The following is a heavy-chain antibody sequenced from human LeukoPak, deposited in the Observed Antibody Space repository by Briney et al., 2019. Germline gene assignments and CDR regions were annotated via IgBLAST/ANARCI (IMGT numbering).Heavy chain of an antibody. CDR1: GFTFDNYA. CDR2: ISWNRGSI. V-gene: IGHV3-9*01. Sequence: PGGSLRLSCAASGFTFDNYAMHWVRQAPGKGLEWVSGISWNRGSIGYADSVKGRFTISRDNAKNSLYLQMNSLRAEDTALYYCAKGTFGGVIVNYFDYWGQGTLVTVSS. CDR3: AKGTFGGVIVNYFDY. D-gene: IGHD3-16*02. J-gene: IGHJ4*02.